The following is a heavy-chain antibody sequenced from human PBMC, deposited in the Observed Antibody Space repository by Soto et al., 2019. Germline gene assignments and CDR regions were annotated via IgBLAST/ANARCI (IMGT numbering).Heavy chain of an antibody. J-gene: IGHJ4*02. CDR3: ARGGPYRPL. Sequence: PSETLSLTCTVSGGSISSSSYYWGWIRQPPGKGLEWIGSIYYSGSTYYNPSLKSRVTISVDTSKNQFSLKLSSVTAADTAVYYCARGGPYRPLWGQGTLVTVSS. CDR2: IYYSGST. CDR1: GGSISSSSYY. D-gene: IGHD1-26*01. V-gene: IGHV4-39*01.